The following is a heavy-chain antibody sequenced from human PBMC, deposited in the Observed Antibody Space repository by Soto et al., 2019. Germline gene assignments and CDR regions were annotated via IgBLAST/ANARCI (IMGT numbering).Heavy chain of an antibody. CDR1: GGSIISYY. CDR3: ARDRPVDRDMTTPMAV. D-gene: IGHD5-18*01. CDR2: IQSGGGT. Sequence: QVQLHESGPGLLKPSETLALTCTVSGGSIISYYWNWIRQPAGGGLEWIVSIQSGGGTTYNPSLRSRVTISLNTGKNQVSLSLSYVTAADTAVYLCARDRPVDRDMTTPMAVWGQGTTVTVSS. J-gene: IGHJ6*02. V-gene: IGHV4-4*07.